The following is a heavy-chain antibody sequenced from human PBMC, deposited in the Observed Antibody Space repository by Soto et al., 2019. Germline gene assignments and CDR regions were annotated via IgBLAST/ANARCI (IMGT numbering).Heavy chain of an antibody. CDR2: ISAYNGNS. CDR3: ARHTTGACYVADS. V-gene: IGHV1-18*01. D-gene: IGHD2-15*01. J-gene: IGHJ4*02. Sequence: QVQLVQSGAEVKKPGASVKVSCKTSGYTFTGYGISWVRQAPGQGLEWVGWISAYNGNSNYAQKLQGRVTMTADTSTSTAYMELRSLTSDDTAIYYCARHTTGACYVADSWGQGTLVTVSS. CDR1: GYTFTGYG.